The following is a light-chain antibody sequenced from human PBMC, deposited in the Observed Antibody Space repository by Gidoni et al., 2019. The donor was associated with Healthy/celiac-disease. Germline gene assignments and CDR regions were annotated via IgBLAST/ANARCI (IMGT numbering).Light chain of an antibody. J-gene: IGKJ5*01. CDR2: WAS. Sequence: DIVMTQSPDSLAVSLGERATINCKSSQSVLYSSNNKTYLAWYQQKPGQPPKLLIYWASTRESGVPDRFSGSGSGTDFTLTISSLQAEDVAVYYCQQYYSSPRSTCXQXTRLXIK. V-gene: IGKV4-1*01. CDR1: QSVLYSSNNKTY. CDR3: QQYYSSPRST.